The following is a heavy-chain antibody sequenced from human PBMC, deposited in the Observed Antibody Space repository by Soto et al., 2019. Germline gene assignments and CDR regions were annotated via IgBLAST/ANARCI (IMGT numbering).Heavy chain of an antibody. V-gene: IGHV1-69*01. D-gene: IGHD2-15*01. CDR3: ARVVGGYPRGLCGSDLGGGYGLDV. CDR2: IIPIFGTA. J-gene: IGHJ6*02. Sequence: QVQLVQSGAEVKKPGSSVKVSCKASGGTFSSYAISWVRQAPGQGLEWMGGIIPIFGTANYAQKFQGRVTITADESTSTGYMELSSLRSEDTAVYYCARVVGGYPRGLCGSDLGGGYGLDVWGQGTTVTVSS. CDR1: GGTFSSYA.